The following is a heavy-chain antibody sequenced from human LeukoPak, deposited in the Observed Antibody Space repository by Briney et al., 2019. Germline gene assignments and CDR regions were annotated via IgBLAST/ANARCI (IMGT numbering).Heavy chain of an antibody. CDR3: ARDLSPLGSSGYMRYYYYYMDV. Sequence: SVKVSCKATGGTFSSYAISWVRQAPGQGLEWMGRIIPIFGTANYAQKFQGRVTITTDESTSTAYMELSSLRSEDTAVYYCARDLSPLGSSGYMRYYYYYMDVWGKGTTVTVSS. D-gene: IGHD6-19*01. CDR2: IIPIFGTA. J-gene: IGHJ6*03. CDR1: GGTFSSYA. V-gene: IGHV1-69*05.